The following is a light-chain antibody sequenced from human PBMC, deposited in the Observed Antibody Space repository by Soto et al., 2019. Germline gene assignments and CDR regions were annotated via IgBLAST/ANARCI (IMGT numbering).Light chain of an antibody. Sequence: QSVLTQPASVSGSPGQSITISCTGTSSDVGGYNYVSWYQQHPGKAPKLMIYDVSNRPSGVSNRFSGSKSGNTASLTISGLQDEDEADYYCRSYTSSSVVFGGGTKLTGL. V-gene: IGLV2-14*01. J-gene: IGLJ2*01. CDR1: SSDVGGYNY. CDR3: RSYTSSSVV. CDR2: DVS.